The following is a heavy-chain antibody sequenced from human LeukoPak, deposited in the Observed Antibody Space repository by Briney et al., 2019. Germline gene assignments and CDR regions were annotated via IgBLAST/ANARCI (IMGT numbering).Heavy chain of an antibody. J-gene: IGHJ6*03. V-gene: IGHV1-46*01. D-gene: IGHD4-11*01. CDR1: GYTFTSYY. CDR2: INPSGGST. CDR3: AKDEYPLVTHYYMDV. Sequence: ASVKVSCKASGYTFTSYYMHWVRQAPGQGLEWMGIINPSGGSTSYAQKFQGRVTMTRDMSTSTVYMELSSLRAEDTAVYYCAKDEYPLVTHYYMDVWGKGTTVTVSS.